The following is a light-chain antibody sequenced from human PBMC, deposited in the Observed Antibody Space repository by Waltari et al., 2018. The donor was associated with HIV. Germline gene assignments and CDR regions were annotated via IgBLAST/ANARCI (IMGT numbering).Light chain of an antibody. CDR1: QNVDDK. J-gene: IGKJ4*01. CDR3: QQYHHWPPFT. Sequence: DILLTQSPATISVSPGGRVTVSSRASQNVDDKLAWYQQKPGQSPRLLIYHSSVRAAGVPTRFGGAGSATNFTLTITSLQSEDFALYFCQQYHHWPPFTFGGGSRVELK. V-gene: IGKV3D-15*01. CDR2: HSS.